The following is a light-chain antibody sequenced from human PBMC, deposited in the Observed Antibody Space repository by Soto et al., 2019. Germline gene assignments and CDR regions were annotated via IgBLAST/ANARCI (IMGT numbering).Light chain of an antibody. CDR2: GAS. Sequence: ESMLTQSPGTLSLSPGERATLSCRASRSVSTRYITWYQQKPGQAPRLLIYGASIRATGIPDRFSGSGSGTEFTLTISSLEAEDFAVYYCQQFGDSPPAFTFGQGTKLEI. CDR1: RSVSTRY. J-gene: IGKJ2*01. V-gene: IGKV3-20*01. CDR3: QQFGDSPPAFT.